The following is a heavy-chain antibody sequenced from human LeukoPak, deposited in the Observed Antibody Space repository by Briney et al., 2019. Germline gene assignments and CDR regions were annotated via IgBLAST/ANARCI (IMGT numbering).Heavy chain of an antibody. CDR1: GGSITSHY. CDR2: IYYSGST. Sequence: SETLSLTCTVSGGSITSHYCSWIRQPPGKGLEWIGYIYYSGSTNYNPSLKSRVTMSVDTSKNQFSLKLSSVTAADTAVYYCARDGGDPYNAADYWGQGTLVTVSS. V-gene: IGHV4-59*11. CDR3: ARDGGDPYNAADY. J-gene: IGHJ4*02. D-gene: IGHD5-24*01.